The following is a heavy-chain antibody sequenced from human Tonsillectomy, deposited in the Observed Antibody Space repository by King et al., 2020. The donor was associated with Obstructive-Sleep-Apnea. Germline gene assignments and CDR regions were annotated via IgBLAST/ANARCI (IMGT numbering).Heavy chain of an antibody. Sequence: QLVQSGAEVKKPGASVKVSCQASGYTFTSYDIIWVRQATGQGLEWMGWMNPNSGNTGYAQKFQGRVAMTRNNSISTAYLELNSLMSDDTAVYYCARRRGASSSDYWGQGSLVTVSS. CDR3: ARRRGASSSDY. J-gene: IGHJ4*02. CDR1: GYTFTSYD. V-gene: IGHV1-8*01. CDR2: MNPNSGNT. D-gene: IGHD2-2*01.